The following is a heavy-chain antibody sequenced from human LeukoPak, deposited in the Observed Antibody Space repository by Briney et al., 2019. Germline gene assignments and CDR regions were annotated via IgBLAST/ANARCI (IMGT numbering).Heavy chain of an antibody. V-gene: IGHV1-69*13. CDR3: ARAGRYSFTFDY. Sequence: ASVKVSCKASGGTFSSYAISWVRQAPGQGLEWMGGIIPIFGTANYAQKFQGRVTITADESTSTAYMELSSLRSEDTAVYYCARAGRYSFTFDYWGQGTLVTVSS. CDR1: GGTFSSYA. CDR2: IIPIFGTA. J-gene: IGHJ4*02. D-gene: IGHD5-18*01.